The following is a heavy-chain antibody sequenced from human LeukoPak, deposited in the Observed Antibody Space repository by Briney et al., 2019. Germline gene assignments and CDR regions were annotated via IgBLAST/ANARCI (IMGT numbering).Heavy chain of an antibody. CDR2: IRYEGSDK. D-gene: IGHD2-15*01. V-gene: IGHV3-30*02. CDR1: GFTFSRHG. CDR3: AKGFYYCSDGCPQYYYYMDV. Sequence: GGSLRLSSAASGFTFSRHGMHWVRQAPGKGLEWVAFIRYEGSDKYYADSVKGRFTIPRGNSENTLYLQMNSLRPEDTAVYYCAKGFYYCSDGCPQYYYYMDVWGKGTTVIVSS. J-gene: IGHJ6*03.